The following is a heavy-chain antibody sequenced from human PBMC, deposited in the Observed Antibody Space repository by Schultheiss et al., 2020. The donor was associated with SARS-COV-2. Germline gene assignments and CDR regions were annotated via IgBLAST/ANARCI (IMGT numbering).Heavy chain of an antibody. CDR3: AKDARGAVRDAFDI. J-gene: IGHJ3*02. CDR1: GFTFSSYA. Sequence: GGSLRLSCAASGFTFSSYAMHWVRQAPGKGLEWVAVISYDGSNKYYADSVKGRFTISRDNSKNTLYLQMNSLRAEDTAVYYCAKDARGAVRDAFDIWGQGTMVTVSS. CDR2: ISYDGSNK. V-gene: IGHV3-30*01. D-gene: IGHD3-10*01.